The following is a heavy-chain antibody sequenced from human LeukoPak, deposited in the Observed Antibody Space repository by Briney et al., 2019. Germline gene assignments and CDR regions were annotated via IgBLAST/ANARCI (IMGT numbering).Heavy chain of an antibody. Sequence: SETLSLTCTVSGGSISSYYWSWIRQPPGKGLEWIGYIYTSGSTNYNPSLKSRVTISVDTSKNQFSLKLSSVTAADTAVYYCARGRFCSCTSCYSDYWGQGILVTVSS. CDR3: ARGRFCSCTSCYSDY. CDR2: IYTSGST. D-gene: IGHD2-2*02. J-gene: IGHJ4*02. CDR1: GGSISSYY. V-gene: IGHV4-4*09.